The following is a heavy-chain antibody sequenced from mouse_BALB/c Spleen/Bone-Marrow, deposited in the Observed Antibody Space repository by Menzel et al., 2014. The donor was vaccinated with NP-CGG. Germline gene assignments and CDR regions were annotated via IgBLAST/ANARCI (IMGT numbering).Heavy chain of an antibody. V-gene: IGHV1S81*02. CDR2: INPGNGGT. CDR3: TREGDSPFAY. Sequence: QVQLKQSGAELVKPGASVKLSCKASGYTFTSYYMYWVKQRPGQGLEWIGGINPGNGGTNFNEKFKSKATLTVDKSSSTAYMQLSSLTSEDSAVYYCTREGDSPFAYWGQGTLVTVSA. D-gene: IGHD2-13*01. CDR1: GYTFTSYY. J-gene: IGHJ3*01.